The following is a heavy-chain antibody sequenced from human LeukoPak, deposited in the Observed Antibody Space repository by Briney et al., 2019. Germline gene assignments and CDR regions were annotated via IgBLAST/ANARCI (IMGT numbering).Heavy chain of an antibody. CDR2: ISDGSRNT. D-gene: IGHD4-11*01. CDR3: TTRLQQHFYY. Sequence: GGSLRLSCATSGFTFSSYTMNWVRQTPGKGLQWVSTISDGSRNTHYADSVNGRFTISRDDFLNVVYLQMNSLTVEDTAVYYCTTRLQQHFYYCGQGTQVTVSS. V-gene: IGHV3-23*01. J-gene: IGHJ4*02. CDR1: GFTFSSYT.